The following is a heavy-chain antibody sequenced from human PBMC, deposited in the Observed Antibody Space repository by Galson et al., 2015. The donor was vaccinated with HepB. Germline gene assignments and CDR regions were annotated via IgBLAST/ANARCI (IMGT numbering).Heavy chain of an antibody. D-gene: IGHD3-3*01. CDR2: IIPIFGTA. Sequence: SVKVSCKASGGTFSSYVISWVRQAPGQGLEWMGGIIPIFGTANYAQKFQGRVTITADESTSTAYMELSSLRSEDTAVYYCARGGVTTPYYDFWSGYSHFDYWGQGTLVTVSS. V-gene: IGHV1-69*13. J-gene: IGHJ4*02. CDR1: GGTFSSYV. CDR3: ARGGVTTPYYDFWSGYSHFDY.